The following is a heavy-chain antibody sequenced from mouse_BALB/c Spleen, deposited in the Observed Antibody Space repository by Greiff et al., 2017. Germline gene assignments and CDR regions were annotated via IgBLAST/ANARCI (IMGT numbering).Heavy chain of an antibody. D-gene: IGHD2-14*01. CDR2: INPYNGGT. Sequence: EVQLQESGPELVKPGASMKISCKASGYSFTGYTMNWVKQSHGKNLEWIGLINPYNGGTSYNQKFKGKATLTVDKSSSTAYMELLSLTSEDSAVYYCARTNYRYDGAWFAYWGQGTLVTVSA. J-gene: IGHJ3*01. CDR3: ARTNYRYDGAWFAY. V-gene: IGHV1-18*01. CDR1: GYSFTGYT.